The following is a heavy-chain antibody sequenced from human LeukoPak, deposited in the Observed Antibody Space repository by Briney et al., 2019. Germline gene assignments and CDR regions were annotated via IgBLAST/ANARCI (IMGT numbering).Heavy chain of an antibody. CDR2: MIPTSGKT. CDR1: GYTLTNYD. CDR3: ARGSPRRTSIFEEGVNRLDP. D-gene: IGHD3-3*02. V-gene: IGHV1-8*01. Sequence: ASVKVSCKASGYTLTNYDINWVRQATGQGLEWMGWMIPTSGKTRCAQKFQGRLTMTSNTSSNTAYMELSSLRSDDTAVYFCARGSPRRTSIFEEGVNRLDPWGQGSPVTVSS. J-gene: IGHJ5*02.